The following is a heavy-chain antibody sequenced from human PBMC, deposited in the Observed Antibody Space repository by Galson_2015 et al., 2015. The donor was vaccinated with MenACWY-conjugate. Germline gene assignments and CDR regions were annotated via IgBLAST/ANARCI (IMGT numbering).Heavy chain of an antibody. CDR3: ARDYYDSHFDY. CDR1: GFDFSNYA. D-gene: IGHD3-22*01. CDR2: IGSSGTPI. Sequence: SLRLSCAASGFDFSNYAMNWVRQAPGKGLEWVSYIGSSGTPIYYADSLKGRFIISRDNAKNSLYPQMNSLGAEDTAVYYCARDYYDSHFDYWGQGTLVTVSS. J-gene: IGHJ4*02. V-gene: IGHV3-48*03.